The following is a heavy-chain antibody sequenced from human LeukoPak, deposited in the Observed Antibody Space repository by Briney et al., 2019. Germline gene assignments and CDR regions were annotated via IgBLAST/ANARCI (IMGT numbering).Heavy chain of an antibody. J-gene: IGHJ4*02. Sequence: PGGSLRLSCAVSGFTFSSYAINWVRQAPGKGLEWVASISYDGNNKYFADSVQGRFTISRDNAKNTLYLQMNSLRAEDTAVYYCARDLETRYGDYSADYWGQGTLVTVSS. CDR3: ARDLETRYGDYSADY. CDR1: GFTFSSYA. D-gene: IGHD4-17*01. V-gene: IGHV3-30*04. CDR2: ISYDGNNK.